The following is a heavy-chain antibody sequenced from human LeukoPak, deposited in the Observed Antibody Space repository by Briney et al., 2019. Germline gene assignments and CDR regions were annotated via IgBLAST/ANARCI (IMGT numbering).Heavy chain of an antibody. Sequence: KTGGSLRLSCAASGFTFSSYSMNWVRQAPGKGLEWVSSISSSSSYIYYADSVKGRFTISRDNAKNSLYLQMNSLRAEDTAVYYCARDLWYYGSGNYLFDYWGQGTLVTVSS. CDR2: ISSSSSYI. CDR3: ARDLWYYGSGNYLFDY. V-gene: IGHV3-21*01. CDR1: GFTFSSYS. J-gene: IGHJ4*02. D-gene: IGHD3-10*01.